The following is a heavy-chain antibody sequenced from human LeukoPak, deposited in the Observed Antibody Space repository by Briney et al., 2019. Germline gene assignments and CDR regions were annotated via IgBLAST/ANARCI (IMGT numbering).Heavy chain of an antibody. CDR2: ISGSGGST. V-gene: IGHV3-23*01. J-gene: IGHJ6*04. CDR3: AELGITMIGGV. CDR1: GFTFSSYA. Sequence: GGTLRLSCAASGFTFSSYAMNWVRQAPGKGLEWVSAISGSGGSTYYADSVKGRFTISRDNAKNSLYLQMNSLRAEDTAVYYCAELGITMIGGVWGKGTTVTISS. D-gene: IGHD3-10*02.